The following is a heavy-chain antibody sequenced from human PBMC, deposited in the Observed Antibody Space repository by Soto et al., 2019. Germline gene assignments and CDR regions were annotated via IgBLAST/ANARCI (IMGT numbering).Heavy chain of an antibody. D-gene: IGHD6-13*01. J-gene: IGHJ4*02. CDR2: ISWDGGST. V-gene: IGHV3-43*01. Sequence: DVQLVESGGVVVQPGGSLRLSCAASGFTFDDYTMHWVRQAPGKGLEWVSLISWDGGSTYYADSVKGRFTISRDNSKNSLYLQMNSLRTEDTALYYCAKDIGIAAAGPDFDYWGQGTLVTVSS. CDR1: GFTFDDYT. CDR3: AKDIGIAAAGPDFDY.